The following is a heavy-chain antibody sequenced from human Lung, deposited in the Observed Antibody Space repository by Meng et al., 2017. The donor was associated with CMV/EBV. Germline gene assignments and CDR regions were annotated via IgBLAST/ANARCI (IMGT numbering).Heavy chain of an antibody. CDR1: GYSFTSYW. D-gene: IGHD2-2*02. Sequence: GGSLRLXCKGSGYSFTSYWIGWVRQMPGKGLEWMGIIYPGDSDTRYSPCFQGQVTISADKSISTAYLQWSSLKASDTAMYYCARQSSLGYCSSTSCYSYYGMDVWGQGNXV. J-gene: IGHJ6*01. V-gene: IGHV5-51*01. CDR2: IYPGDSDT. CDR3: ARQSSLGYCSSTSCYSYYGMDV.